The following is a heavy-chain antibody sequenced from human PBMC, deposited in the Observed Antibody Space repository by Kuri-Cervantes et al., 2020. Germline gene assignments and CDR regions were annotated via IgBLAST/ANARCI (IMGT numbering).Heavy chain of an antibody. J-gene: IGHJ4*02. CDR3: ARVARGWSGSYIEY. CDR1: GHTFRNYF. D-gene: IGHD3-10*01. V-gene: IGHV1-46*01. CDR2: INPRGGSI. Sequence: ASVKVSCKASGHTFRNYFMHWVRQAPGQGLEWMEIINPRGGSITYAQKFQGRVTMTRDTSTSTVHMEMSSLRSEDTAVYYCARVARGWSGSYIEYWGQGTLVTVSS.